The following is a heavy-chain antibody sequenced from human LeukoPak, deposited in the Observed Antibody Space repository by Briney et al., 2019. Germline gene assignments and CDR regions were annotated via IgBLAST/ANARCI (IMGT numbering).Heavy chain of an antibody. D-gene: IGHD1-26*01. J-gene: IGHJ6*02. Sequence: SVKVSCKASGFTFTSSAIQWVRQARGQRLEWIGWIVVGSGNTNYAQKFQERVTITRYMSTSTAYMELSSLRSEDTAVYYCAADTPRPYSGSYYYYYGMDVWGQGTTVTVSS. CDR2: IVVGSGNT. V-gene: IGHV1-58*02. CDR3: AADTPRPYSGSYYYYYGMDV. CDR1: GFTFTSSA.